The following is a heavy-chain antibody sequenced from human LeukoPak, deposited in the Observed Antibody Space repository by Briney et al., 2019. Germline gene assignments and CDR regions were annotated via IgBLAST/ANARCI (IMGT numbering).Heavy chain of an antibody. Sequence: GGSLRLSCAASGFTFDDYTMHWVRQAPGKGLEWVSAISGSGGSTYYADSVKGRFTISRDNSKNTLYLQMNSLRAEDTAVYYCAKGLPGYSSGGAWYYFDYWGQGTLVTVSS. J-gene: IGHJ4*02. CDR2: ISGSGGST. D-gene: IGHD6-19*01. CDR1: GFTFDDYT. V-gene: IGHV3-23*01. CDR3: AKGLPGYSSGGAWYYFDY.